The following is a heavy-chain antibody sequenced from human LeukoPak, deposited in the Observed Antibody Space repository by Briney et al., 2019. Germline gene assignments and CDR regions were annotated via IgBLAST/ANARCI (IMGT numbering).Heavy chain of an antibody. CDR3: ARSRAVAGPWARGYDAFDI. V-gene: IGHV3-53*04. Sequence: HPGGSLRLSCAASGFTVSSNYMSWVRQAPGKGLEWVSVIYSGGSTYYADSVKGRFTISRHNSKNTLYLQMNGLRAEDTAVYYCARSRAVAGPWARGYDAFDIWGQGTMVTVSS. D-gene: IGHD6-19*01. CDR1: GFTVSSNY. CDR2: IYSGGST. J-gene: IGHJ3*02.